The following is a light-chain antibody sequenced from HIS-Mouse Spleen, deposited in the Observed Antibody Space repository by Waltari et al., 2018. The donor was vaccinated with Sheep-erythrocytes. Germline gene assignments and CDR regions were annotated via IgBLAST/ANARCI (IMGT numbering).Light chain of an antibody. CDR3: CSYAGSYTLV. CDR1: SSDVCGYNS. J-gene: IGLJ2*01. V-gene: IGLV2-11*01. Sequence: QSALTQPPSVSGSPGQSVTSSCTGTSSDVCGYNSVSWYQQHPGKAPKLMIYDVSKRPSGVPDRFSGSKSGNTASLTISGLQAEDEADYYCCSYAGSYTLVFGGGTKLTVL. CDR2: DVS.